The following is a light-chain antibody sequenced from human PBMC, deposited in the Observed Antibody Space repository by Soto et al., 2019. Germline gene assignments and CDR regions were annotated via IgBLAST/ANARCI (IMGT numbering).Light chain of an antibody. CDR1: QSVLYGSNNNNY. CDR2: WAS. CDR3: HQYHSTPT. V-gene: IGKV4-1*01. Sequence: DIVMTQSPDSLTVSLGERATINCRSSQSVLYGSNNNNYLAWYQQKPGQPRKLLIYWASTRESGVPDRFRGSGSGTDFSLTISSLQAEDVAVYYCHQYHSTPTFGQGTKVEI. J-gene: IGKJ1*01.